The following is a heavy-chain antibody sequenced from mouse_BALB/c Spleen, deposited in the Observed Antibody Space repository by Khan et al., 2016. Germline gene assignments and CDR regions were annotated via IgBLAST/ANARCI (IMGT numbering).Heavy chain of an antibody. CDR1: GYSFTGYY. Sequence: LVKTGASVKISCKASGYSFTGYYMHWVKQSHGKSLEWIGYISCYNGATSYNQKFKGKATFTVDTSSSTAYMQFNSLTSEYSAVYYCAKGAYYGNYVAYWGQGTLVTVSA. D-gene: IGHD2-1*01. J-gene: IGHJ3*01. V-gene: IGHV1S34*01. CDR2: ISCYNGAT. CDR3: AKGAYYGNYVAY.